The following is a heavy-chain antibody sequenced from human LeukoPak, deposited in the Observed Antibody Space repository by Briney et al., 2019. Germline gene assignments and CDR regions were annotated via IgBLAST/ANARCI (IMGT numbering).Heavy chain of an antibody. D-gene: IGHD6-19*01. J-gene: IGHJ4*02. Sequence: SETLSLTCTVSGGSISSYYWSWIRQPPGKGLEWIGYIHYTGSTNYNPSLKSRVTISVDTSKNQFSLKLSSVTATDTAVYYCARGGGWYFYWGLGTLVTVSS. CDR2: IHYTGST. V-gene: IGHV4-59*12. CDR1: GGSISSYY. CDR3: ARGGGWYFY.